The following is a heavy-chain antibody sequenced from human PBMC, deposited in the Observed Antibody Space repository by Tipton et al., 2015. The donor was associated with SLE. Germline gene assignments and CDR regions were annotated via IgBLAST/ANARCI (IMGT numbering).Heavy chain of an antibody. V-gene: IGHV3-30*02. CDR2: IRYDGSNK. Sequence: LPLTCAASGFTFSSYGMHWVRQAPGKGLEWVAFIRYDGSNKYYADSVKGRFTISRDNSKNTLYLQMNSLRAEDTAVYYCARDLITIFGVVTLNWFDPWGQGTLVTVSS. D-gene: IGHD3-3*01. CDR1: GFTFSSYG. CDR3: ARDLITIFGVVTLNWFDP. J-gene: IGHJ5*02.